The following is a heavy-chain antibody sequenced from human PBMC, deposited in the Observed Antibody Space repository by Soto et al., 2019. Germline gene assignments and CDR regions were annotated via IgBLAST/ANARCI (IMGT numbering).Heavy chain of an antibody. J-gene: IGHJ6*02. CDR3: ARGPYSSGWYGPYGMDV. CDR1: GGSFSGYY. V-gene: IGHV4-34*01. D-gene: IGHD6-19*01. CDR2: INHSGST. Sequence: SETLSLTCAGYGGSFSGYYWSWIRQPPGKGLEWIGEINHSGSTNYNPSLKSRVTISVDTSKNQFSLKLSSVTAADTAVYYCARGPYSSGWYGPYGMDVWGQGTTVTVSS.